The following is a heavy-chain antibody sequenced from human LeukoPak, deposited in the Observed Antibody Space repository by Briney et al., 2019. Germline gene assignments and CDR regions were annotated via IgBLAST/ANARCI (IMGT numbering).Heavy chain of an antibody. CDR1: GGSISSSSYY. J-gene: IGHJ3*02. D-gene: IGHD3-22*01. Sequence: PSETLSLTCTVSGGSISSSSYYWGWIRQPPGKGLEWIGSIYYSGSTYYNPSLKSRVTISVDTSKNQFSLKLSSVTAADTAVYYCARGDYDSSGYWGRRAFDIWGQGTMVTVSS. CDR3: ARGDYDSSGYWGRRAFDI. V-gene: IGHV4-39*07. CDR2: IYYSGST.